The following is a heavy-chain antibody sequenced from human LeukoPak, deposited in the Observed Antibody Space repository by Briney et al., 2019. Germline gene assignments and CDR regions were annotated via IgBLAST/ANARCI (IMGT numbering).Heavy chain of an antibody. CDR2: IYYSGST. CDR1: GGSISSYY. CDR3: ARQSSPYSNKTFDY. J-gene: IGHJ4*02. Sequence: TPSETLSLTCTVSGGSISSYYWSWIRQPPGKGLEWIGYIYYSGSTNYNPSLKSRVTISVDTSKNQFSLKLSSVTAADTAVYYCARQSSPYSNKTFDYWGQGTLVTVSS. D-gene: IGHD4-11*01. V-gene: IGHV4-59*08.